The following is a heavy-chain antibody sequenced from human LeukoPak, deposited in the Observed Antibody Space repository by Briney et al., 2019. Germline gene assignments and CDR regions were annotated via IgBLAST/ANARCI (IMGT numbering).Heavy chain of an antibody. Sequence: GGSLRLSCAASGFTFSSYGMHWVRQAPGKGLEWVAFIRYDGSNKYYADSVKGRFTISRDNSRNTLYLQMNSLRAEDTAVYYCARVRLYQLLLNFDDYWGQGTLVTVSS. D-gene: IGHD2-2*01. V-gene: IGHV3-30*02. CDR3: ARVRLYQLLLNFDDY. CDR2: IRYDGSNK. CDR1: GFTFSSYG. J-gene: IGHJ4*02.